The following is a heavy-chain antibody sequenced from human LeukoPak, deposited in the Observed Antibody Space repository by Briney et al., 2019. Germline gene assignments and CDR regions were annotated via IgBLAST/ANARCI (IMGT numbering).Heavy chain of an antibody. J-gene: IGHJ6*03. V-gene: IGHV1-8*01. D-gene: IGHD3-3*01. CDR3: ARLYDFWSGYSRKYYYYYMDV. CDR2: MNPNSGNT. Sequence: ASVKVSCKASGYTFTRYDINWVRQATGQGLEWMGWMNPNSGNTGYAQKFQGRVTMTRNTSISTAYMELSSLRSEDTAVYYCARLYDFWSGYSRKYYYYYMDVWGKGTTVTVSS. CDR1: GYTFTRYD.